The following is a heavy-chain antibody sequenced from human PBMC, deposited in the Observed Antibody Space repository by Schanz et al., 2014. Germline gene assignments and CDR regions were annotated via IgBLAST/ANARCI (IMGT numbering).Heavy chain of an antibody. D-gene: IGHD3-9*01. CDR1: GGTFSSST. J-gene: IGHJ3*01. CDR2: ISAFDDKT. Sequence: QVQLVQSGAEVKKPGSSVKVSCKASGGTFSSSTLTWVRQAPGQGPEWMGWISAFDDKTDYAQNFQGRLIMTTDTSTTTVYMELRGLRSDDTAVYYCARETTISTGGAFDVWGQGTMVTVSS. CDR3: ARETTISTGGAFDV. V-gene: IGHV1-69*08.